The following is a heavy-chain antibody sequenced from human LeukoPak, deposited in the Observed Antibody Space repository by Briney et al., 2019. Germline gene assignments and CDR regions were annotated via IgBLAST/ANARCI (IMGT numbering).Heavy chain of an antibody. CDR2: IKQDGSEK. V-gene: IGHV3-7*01. D-gene: IGHD3-9*01. CDR1: GFTFSSYW. CDR3: AREVPYYDILTGYYHNWFDP. Sequence: GGSLRLSCAASGFTFSSYWMSWVRQAPGKGLEWVANIKQDGSEKYYVDSVKGRFTISRDNSKNTLYLQMNSLRAEDTAVYYCAREVPYYDILTGYYHNWFDPWGQGTLVTVSS. J-gene: IGHJ5*02.